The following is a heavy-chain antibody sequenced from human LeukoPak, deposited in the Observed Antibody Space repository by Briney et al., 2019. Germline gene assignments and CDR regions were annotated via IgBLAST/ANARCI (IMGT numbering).Heavy chain of an antibody. CDR1: GFTFGDYA. V-gene: IGHV3-49*03. J-gene: IGHJ1*01. CDR2: IRSKAYGGTT. CDR3: TTAAFH. Sequence: GGSLRLSCTASGFTFGDYAMSWFRQAPGKGLEWVGFIRSKAYGGTTEYAASVKGRFTISRDDSKNTLYLQVNSLKIEDTAVYYCTTAAFHWGQGTLVTVSS.